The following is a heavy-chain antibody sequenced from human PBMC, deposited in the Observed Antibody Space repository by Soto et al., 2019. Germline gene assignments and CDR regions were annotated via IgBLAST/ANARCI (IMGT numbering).Heavy chain of an antibody. CDR1: GFTFSSYG. CDR3: ARDGDGELDFKYYFDY. CDR2: ISYDGSNK. Sequence: QVQLVESGGGVVQPGRSLRLSCPASGFTFSSYGMHWVRQAPGKGLEWVAVISYDGSNKYYADSVKGRFTISRDNSKNTLYLQMNSLRAEDTAVYYCARDGDGELDFKYYFDYWGQGTLVTVSS. V-gene: IGHV3-30*03. J-gene: IGHJ4*02. D-gene: IGHD3-10*01.